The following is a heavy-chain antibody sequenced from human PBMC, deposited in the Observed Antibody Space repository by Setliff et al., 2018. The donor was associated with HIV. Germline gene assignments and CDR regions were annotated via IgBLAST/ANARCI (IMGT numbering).Heavy chain of an antibody. V-gene: IGHV3-21*01. CDR2: IRHSNPYE. D-gene: IGHD3-10*01. Sequence: GGSLRLSCAASGFTCSGYSMNWVRQAPGKGLAWVSTIRHSNPYEYYAYSVKGRFTLSRDNAKKSLYLQMNSLSAEERAVYYCARGGGISASDHWGQGTLVTVSS. CDR1: GFTCSGYS. J-gene: IGHJ4*02. CDR3: ARGGGISASDH.